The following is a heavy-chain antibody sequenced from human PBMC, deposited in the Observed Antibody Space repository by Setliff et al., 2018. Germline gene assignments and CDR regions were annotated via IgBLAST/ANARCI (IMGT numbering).Heavy chain of an antibody. V-gene: IGHV3-7*01. J-gene: IGHJ3*01. CDR1: GYTSSSYA. D-gene: IGHD5-18*01. CDR3: VRDRWKVMVNKGDDAFDL. Sequence: GGSLRLSCAASGYTSSSYAMTWVRQAPGKGLEWVANIKQDASEKYYVDSVKGRFTISRDNAKNSLYLQMNSLRAEDTAVYYCVRDRWKVMVNKGDDAFDLWGQGTMVTVSS. CDR2: IKQDASEK.